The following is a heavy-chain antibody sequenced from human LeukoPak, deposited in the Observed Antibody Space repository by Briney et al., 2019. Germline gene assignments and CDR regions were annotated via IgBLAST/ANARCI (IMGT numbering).Heavy chain of an antibody. CDR3: ARDPSSGWYLKGWFDP. J-gene: IGHJ5*02. D-gene: IGHD6-19*01. CDR2: ISTTNSYI. CDR1: GFTFSSYP. V-gene: IGHV3-21*01. Sequence: GGSLRLSCAASGFTFSSYPLNWVRQAPGKGLEWVSSISTTNSYIYYADSVKGRFTISRDNAKNSLYLQMNSLRAEDTAVYYCARDPSSGWYLKGWFDPWGQGTLVTVSS.